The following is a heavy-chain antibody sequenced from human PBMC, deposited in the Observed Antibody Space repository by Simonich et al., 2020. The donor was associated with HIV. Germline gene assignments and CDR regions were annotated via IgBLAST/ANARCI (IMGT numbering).Heavy chain of an antibody. CDR1: GGSFRGYY. CDR3: ARGFYQRLYYFDY. V-gene: IGHV4-34*01. J-gene: IGHJ4*02. CDR2: INHRGST. D-gene: IGHD2-2*01. Sequence: QVQLQQWGAGLLKPSETLSLTCAVYGGSFRGYYWSWIRQPPGEGLEWIGEINHRGSTHYNPSPKSRVTISVDTSKNQFSLKLSSVTAADTAVYYCARGFYQRLYYFDYWGQGTLVTVSS.